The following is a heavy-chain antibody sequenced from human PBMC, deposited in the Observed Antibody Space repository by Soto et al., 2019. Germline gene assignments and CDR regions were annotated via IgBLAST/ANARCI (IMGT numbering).Heavy chain of an antibody. CDR2: IKSQGDGGTR. J-gene: IGHJ6*02. Sequence: GGSLRLSCAASGFSFRNAWMSWVRQAPGKGLEWVGHIKSQGDGGTRDYAAPVKGRFTIPGDDSKNTLFLQMNSLKNEDTAVYFCTTDLQAYCDGTTCYAGNYYYDDMDVWGQGTTVTVSS. V-gene: IGHV3-15*01. CDR3: TTDLQAYCDGTTCYAGNYYYDDMDV. CDR1: GFSFRNAW. D-gene: IGHD2-2*01.